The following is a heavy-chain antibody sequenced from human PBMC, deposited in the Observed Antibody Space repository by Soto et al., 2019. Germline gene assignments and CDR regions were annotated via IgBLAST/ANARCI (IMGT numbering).Heavy chain of an antibody. J-gene: IGHJ4*02. D-gene: IGHD2-8*01. Sequence: QVQLVESGGGVVQPGRSLRLSCAASGFTFSSYGMHWVRQAPGKGLEWVAVIWYDGSNKYYADSVKGRFTISRDKSKNTLYLQMNSLRDDDTAVYYCARDGPRYCTNGVCYFYYFDYLGQGTLGTGSS. CDR3: ARDGPRYCTNGVCYFYYFDY. V-gene: IGHV3-33*01. CDR2: IWYDGSNK. CDR1: GFTFSSYG.